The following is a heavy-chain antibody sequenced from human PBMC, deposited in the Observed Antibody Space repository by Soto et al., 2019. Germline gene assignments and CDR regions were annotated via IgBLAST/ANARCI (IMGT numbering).Heavy chain of an antibody. Sequence: GGSLRLSCTASGFTFGDYAMSWFRQAPGKGLEWVGFIRSKAYGGTTEYAASVKGRFTISRDDSKSIAYLQMNSLKTEDTAVYYCTRDEPPDLSYYYYYMDVWGKGTTVTVSS. CDR3: TRDEPPDLSYYYYYMDV. CDR1: GFTFGDYA. V-gene: IGHV3-49*03. CDR2: IRSKAYGGTT. J-gene: IGHJ6*03.